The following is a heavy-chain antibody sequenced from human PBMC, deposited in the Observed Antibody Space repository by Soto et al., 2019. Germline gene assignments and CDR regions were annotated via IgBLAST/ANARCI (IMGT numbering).Heavy chain of an antibody. D-gene: IGHD6-19*01. CDR1: GYIFSNHW. CDR2: IHPGDSDT. J-gene: IGHJ4*02. V-gene: IGHV5-51*01. CDR3: ARPGQNRDRALAF. Sequence: PGESLKISCKGSGYIFSNHWIAWVRLMPGKGLEWMGIIHPGDSDTRYSPSFQGQVTISVDGSINTAYLQSRSLEASDTAVYYCARPGQNRDRALAFWGQGTPVTVSS.